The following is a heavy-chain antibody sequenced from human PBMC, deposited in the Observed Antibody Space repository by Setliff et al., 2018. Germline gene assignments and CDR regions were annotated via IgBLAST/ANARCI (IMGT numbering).Heavy chain of an antibody. CDR1: GGSFSAYY. V-gene: IGHV4-34*01. CDR3: GRDPHTPTVTTRGDY. D-gene: IGHD4-17*01. CDR2: INHSGST. J-gene: IGHJ4*02. Sequence: KPSETLSLTCAVYGGSFSAYYWSWIRQPPGKGLEWIGEINHSGSTNYNPSLKSRVTISVDTSKNQFSLKLSSVTAADTAVYYCGRDPHTPTVTTRGDYWGQGTLVTVSS.